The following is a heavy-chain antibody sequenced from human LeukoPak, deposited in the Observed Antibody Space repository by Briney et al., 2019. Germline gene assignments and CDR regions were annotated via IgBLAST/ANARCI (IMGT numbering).Heavy chain of an antibody. V-gene: IGHV3-73*01. D-gene: IGHD3-22*01. CDR2: IRSKANSYAT. Sequence: GGSLRLSCATSGFTFSGSAIHWVRQASGKGLEWVGRIRSKANSYATTDVASVRGRFSISREDSKNTAYLQMNSLKTEDTAVYYCTRPSYDSSVSGVVYWGQGTLVTVSS. CDR3: TRPSYDSSVSGVVY. CDR1: GFTFSGSA. J-gene: IGHJ4*02.